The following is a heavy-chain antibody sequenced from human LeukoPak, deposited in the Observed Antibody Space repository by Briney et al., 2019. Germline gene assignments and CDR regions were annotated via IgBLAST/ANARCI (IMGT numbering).Heavy chain of an antibody. CDR1: GGSISSYY. CDR3: ARDDFWSGYRAFGI. D-gene: IGHD3-3*01. Sequence: SETLSLTCTVSGGSISSYYWNWIRQSAGKGLEWIGRIYTSGSTTYNPSLKSRVTMSVDTSKNHFSLKVSSVTAADTAVYYCARDDFWSGYRAFGIWGQGTRVTVSS. CDR2: IYTSGST. V-gene: IGHV4-4*07. J-gene: IGHJ3*02.